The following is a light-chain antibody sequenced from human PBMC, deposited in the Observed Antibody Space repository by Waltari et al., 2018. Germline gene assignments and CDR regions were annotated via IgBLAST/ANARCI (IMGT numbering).Light chain of an antibody. CDR1: AFPKRS. V-gene: IGLV3-25*03. Sequence: SYELTQPPSVSVSPGQTARISCSGDAFPKRSGYWYQQRPGQAPVLVMYRDIVRPSGIPERCSGSTSGTTVTLTISGVQAEDEADYYCQSADSSGSYVVFGGGTKLTVL. J-gene: IGLJ3*02. CDR3: QSADSSGSYVV. CDR2: RDI.